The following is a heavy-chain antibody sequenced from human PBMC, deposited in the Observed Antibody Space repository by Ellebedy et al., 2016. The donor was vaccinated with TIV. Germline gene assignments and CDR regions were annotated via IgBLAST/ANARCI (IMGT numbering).Heavy chain of an antibody. CDR3: ARRDSMIVVVTGAFDI. D-gene: IGHD3-22*01. Sequence: GESLKISCKGSGYSFTSYWIGWVRQMPGKGLEWVGIIYPGDSDTRYSPSFQGQVTISADKSISTAYLQWSSLKASDTAMYYCARRDSMIVVVTGAFDIWGQGTMVTVSS. CDR2: IYPGDSDT. J-gene: IGHJ3*02. V-gene: IGHV5-51*01. CDR1: GYSFTSYW.